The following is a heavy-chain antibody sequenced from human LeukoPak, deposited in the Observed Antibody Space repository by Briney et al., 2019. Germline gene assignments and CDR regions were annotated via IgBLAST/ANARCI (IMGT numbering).Heavy chain of an antibody. D-gene: IGHD5-24*01. CDR1: GFTFRSYE. CDR3: AKGPRYGDGYPYYFDY. V-gene: IGHV3-30*04. Sequence: PGGSLRLSCAASGFTFRSYEMNWVRQAPGKGLEWVAVISYDGSKKYYADSVKGRFTISRDNAKNSLYLQMNSLRAEDTALYYCAKGPRYGDGYPYYFDYWGQGTLVTVSS. J-gene: IGHJ4*02. CDR2: ISYDGSKK.